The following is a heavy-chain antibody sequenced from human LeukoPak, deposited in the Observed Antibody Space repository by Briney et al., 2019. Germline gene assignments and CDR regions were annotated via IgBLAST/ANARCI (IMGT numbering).Heavy chain of an antibody. CDR2: INHSGSN. V-gene: IGHV4-34*01. J-gene: IGHJ5*02. D-gene: IGHD3-16*01. CDR1: GGSFSGSY. CDR3: ARDHQGDWFDP. Sequence: SETLSLTCAVYGGSFSGSYWSWIRQTPGKGLEWIGEINHSGSNNYNPSLKSRVTISVDTSKNQFSLKLSSVTAADTAVYYCARDHQGDWFDPWGQGTLVTVSS.